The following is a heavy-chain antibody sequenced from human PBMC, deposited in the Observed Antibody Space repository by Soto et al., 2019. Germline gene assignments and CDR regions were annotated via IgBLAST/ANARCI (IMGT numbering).Heavy chain of an antibody. CDR2: INHSGST. CDR3: AVLYGDLPPGYYYYMDV. D-gene: IGHD4-17*01. Sequence: QVQLQQWGAGLLKPSETLSLTCAVYGGSFSGYYWSWIRQPPGKGLEWIGEINHSGSTNYNPSLKSRVTISVDTSKNQFSLKLSSVTAADTAVYYCAVLYGDLPPGYYYYMDVWGKGTTVTVSS. V-gene: IGHV4-34*01. CDR1: GGSFSGYY. J-gene: IGHJ6*03.